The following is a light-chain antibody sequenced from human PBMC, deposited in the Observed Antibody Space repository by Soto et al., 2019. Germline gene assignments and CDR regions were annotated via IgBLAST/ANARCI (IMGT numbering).Light chain of an antibody. CDR2: EVS. V-gene: IGLV2-14*01. CDR1: SSDVGGYNY. J-gene: IGLJ1*01. CDR3: RSYSSSSTLV. Sequence: QSALTQPASVSGSPGQSITIACTGTSSDVGGYNYVSWFQQHPGKAPKLMIYEVSNRPSGVSNRFSASKSGNTASLTISGLQAEDEATYYCRSYSSSSTLVFGTGTKITVL.